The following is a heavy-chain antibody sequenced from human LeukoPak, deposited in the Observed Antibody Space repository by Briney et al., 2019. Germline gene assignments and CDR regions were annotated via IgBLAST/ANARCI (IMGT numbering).Heavy chain of an antibody. Sequence: ASVKVSCKASGYTFTSYYMHWVRQAPGQGLEWMGWINPNSGGTNYAQKFQGRVTMTRDTSISTAYMELSRLRSDDTAVYYCARDWDYYDSSGYLTDWGQGTLVTVSS. CDR2: INPNSGGT. CDR1: GYTFTSYY. V-gene: IGHV1-2*02. CDR3: ARDWDYYDSSGYLTD. D-gene: IGHD3-22*01. J-gene: IGHJ4*02.